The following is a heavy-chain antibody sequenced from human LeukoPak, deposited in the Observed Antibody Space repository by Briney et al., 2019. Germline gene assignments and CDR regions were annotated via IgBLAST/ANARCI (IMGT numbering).Heavy chain of an antibody. CDR1: GGSISPYF. Sequence: PSETLSLTCTVSGGSISPYFWSWIRQPPGKGLEWIGYIYYSGSTNYNPSLKSRVTISVDTSKNQFSLKLSSVTAADTAVYYCARGWRQQLAPFDYWGQGTLVTVSS. V-gene: IGHV4-59*08. CDR3: ARGWRQQLAPFDY. D-gene: IGHD6-13*01. J-gene: IGHJ4*02. CDR2: IYYSGST.